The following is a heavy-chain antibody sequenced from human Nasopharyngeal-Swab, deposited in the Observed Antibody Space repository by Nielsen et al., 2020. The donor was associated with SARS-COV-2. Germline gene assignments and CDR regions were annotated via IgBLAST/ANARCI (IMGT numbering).Heavy chain of an antibody. J-gene: IGHJ4*02. Sequence: GGSLRLSCKGSGYSFSSYWIGWVRQMPGKGLEWMGIIYPGDFETRYSPSFQGQVTISADKSINTAYLQWRSLKASDTAMYYCARRNQMAARPFDSWGQGTLVTVSS. V-gene: IGHV5-51*01. CDR2: IYPGDFET. CDR3: ARRNQMAARPFDS. D-gene: IGHD6-6*01. CDR1: GYSFSSYW.